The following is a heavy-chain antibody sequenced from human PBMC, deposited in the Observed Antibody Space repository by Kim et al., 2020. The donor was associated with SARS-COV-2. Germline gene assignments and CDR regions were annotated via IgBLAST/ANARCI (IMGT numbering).Heavy chain of an antibody. Sequence: SETLSLTCTVSGGSINGYSWSWMRQPPGKGLEWIGYVYYSGITNYNASLKSRVTISVDTSKNLLSLKLTSVTAADTAVYYCARDVISSVAGTWVFDYWGQGTLVIVSS. V-gene: IGHV4-59*01. D-gene: IGHD6-19*01. J-gene: IGHJ4*02. CDR1: GGSINGYS. CDR3: ARDVISSVAGTWVFDY. CDR2: VYYSGIT.